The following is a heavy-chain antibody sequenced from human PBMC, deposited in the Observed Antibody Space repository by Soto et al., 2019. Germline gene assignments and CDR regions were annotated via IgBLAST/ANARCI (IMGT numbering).Heavy chain of an antibody. CDR3: AKDLDPIVGATKGYYYYGMDV. V-gene: IGHV3-30*18. J-gene: IGHJ6*02. CDR1: GFTFSSYG. Sequence: PGGSLRLSCAASGFTFSSYGMHWVRQAPGKGLEWVAVISYDGSNKYYADSVKGRFTISRDNSKNTLYLQMNSLRAEDTAVYYCAKDLDPIVGATKGYYYYGMDVWGQGTTVTVSS. CDR2: ISYDGSNK. D-gene: IGHD1-26*01.